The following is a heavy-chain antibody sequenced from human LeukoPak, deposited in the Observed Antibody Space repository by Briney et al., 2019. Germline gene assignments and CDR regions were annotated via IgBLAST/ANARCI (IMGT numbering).Heavy chain of an antibody. CDR1: GYTFTNYG. J-gene: IGHJ3*02. D-gene: IGHD6-19*01. V-gene: IGHV1-18*01. CDR3: ARRRIVAGTDAFDI. Sequence: ASVKVSCKASGYTFTNYGISWMPQAPGQGLEWMGWISGYNGNTNYAQELQGRVTMTTDTSTNTAYMELRSLRSDDTAVYYCARRRIVAGTDAFDIWGQGTMVTVSS. CDR2: ISGYNGNT.